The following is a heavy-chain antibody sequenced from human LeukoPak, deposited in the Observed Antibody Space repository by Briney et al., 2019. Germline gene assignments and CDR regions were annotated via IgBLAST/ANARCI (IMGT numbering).Heavy chain of an antibody. V-gene: IGHV4-61*02. Sequence: SETLSLTCTVSGGSISSSSYYWGWIRQPPGKGLEWIGRIYTSGSTNYNPSLKSRVTISVDTSKNQFSLKLSSVTAADTAVYYCARAGGSYAFDIWGQGTMVTVSS. CDR2: IYTSGST. J-gene: IGHJ3*02. D-gene: IGHD1-26*01. CDR1: GGSISSSSYY. CDR3: ARAGGSYAFDI.